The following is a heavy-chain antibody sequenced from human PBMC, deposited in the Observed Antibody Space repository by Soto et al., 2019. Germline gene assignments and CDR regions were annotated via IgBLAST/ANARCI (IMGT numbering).Heavy chain of an antibody. Sequence: SETLSLTCTVSGGSISSSSCHWGWIRQPPGKGLEWIASIKYSGTTFYNPSLKSRVTLSVDTSKNQFALKLSSVTAAETAVYYCARLGITASYYDAFDIWGQGTMVTVSS. CDR2: IKYSGTT. J-gene: IGHJ3*02. CDR1: GGSISSSSCH. V-gene: IGHV4-39*01. D-gene: IGHD1-26*01. CDR3: ARLGITASYYDAFDI.